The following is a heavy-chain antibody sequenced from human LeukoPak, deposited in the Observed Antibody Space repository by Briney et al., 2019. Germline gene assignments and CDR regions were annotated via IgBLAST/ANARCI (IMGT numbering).Heavy chain of an antibody. V-gene: IGHV3-30*18. D-gene: IGHD6-19*01. CDR2: ISYDGSNK. J-gene: IGHJ4*02. CDR3: AKDPKGTAVAGFDY. CDR1: GFTFNSYG. Sequence: PGGSLRLSCAASGFTFNSYGMHWVRQAPGKGLEWVAVISYDGSNKYYADSVKGRFTISRDNSKNTLYLQMNSLRAEDTAVYYCAKDPKGTAVAGFDYWGQGTLVTVSS.